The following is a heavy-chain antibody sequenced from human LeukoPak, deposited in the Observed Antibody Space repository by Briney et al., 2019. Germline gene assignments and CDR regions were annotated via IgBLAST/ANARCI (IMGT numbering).Heavy chain of an antibody. CDR1: GFTFSSYA. J-gene: IGHJ5*02. Sequence: PGGSLRLSCAASGFTFSSYAMHWVRQAPGKGLEWMAVISYDGSNKYYADSVKGRFTISRDNAKNSLYLQMNSLRAEDTAVYYCARDPIEEGWFDPWGQGTLVTVSS. CDR3: ARDPIEEGWFDP. D-gene: IGHD3-22*01. V-gene: IGHV3-30*04. CDR2: ISYDGSNK.